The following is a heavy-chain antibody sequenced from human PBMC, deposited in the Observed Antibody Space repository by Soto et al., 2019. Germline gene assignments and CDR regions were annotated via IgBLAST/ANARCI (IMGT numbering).Heavy chain of an antibody. J-gene: IGHJ5*02. V-gene: IGHV4-4*07. D-gene: IGHD1-1*01. Sequence: SETLSLTCTVSGASISGFHWSWIRKSAGKGLEWIGRIYATGTTGYNPSLKSRVMMSVDTSKKQFSLKLRSVTAADTAVYYCVRDGTKTLRDWFDPWGQGISVTVSS. CDR2: IYATGTT. CDR1: GASISGFH. CDR3: VRDGTKTLRDWFDP.